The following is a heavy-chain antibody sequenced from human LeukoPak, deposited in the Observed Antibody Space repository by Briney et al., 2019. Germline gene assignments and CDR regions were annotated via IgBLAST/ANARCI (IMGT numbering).Heavy chain of an antibody. D-gene: IGHD4-17*01. CDR3: ARENGNYPAYYYYYMDV. Sequence: ASVKVSCKASGYTFTSYGISWVRQAPGQGLEWMGWISAYNGNTNYAQKLQGRVTMTTDTSTSTAYMELRSLRSDDTAVYYCARENGNYPAYYYYYMDVWGKGTTVTVSS. CDR1: GYTFTSYG. CDR2: ISAYNGNT. J-gene: IGHJ6*03. V-gene: IGHV1-18*01.